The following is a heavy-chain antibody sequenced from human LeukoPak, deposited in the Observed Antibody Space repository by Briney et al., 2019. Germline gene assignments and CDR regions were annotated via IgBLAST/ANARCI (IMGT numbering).Heavy chain of an antibody. CDR3: TRRTLVVGSRGGFDP. J-gene: IGHJ5*02. V-gene: IGHV1-8*03. D-gene: IGHD1-26*01. CDR1: GGTFSSYA. Sequence: ASVKVSCKASGGTFSSYAINWVRQATGQGLEWMGWMDPNSGNTGYAQNFQGRVTITRNTSISTAYMELSSLRSEDTAVYYCTRRTLVVGSRGGFDPWGQGTLVTVSS. CDR2: MDPNSGNT.